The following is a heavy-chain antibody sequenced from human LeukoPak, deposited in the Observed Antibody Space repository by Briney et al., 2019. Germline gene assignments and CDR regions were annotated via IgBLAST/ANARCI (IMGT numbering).Heavy chain of an antibody. CDR3: ARSDRGYSYSPRDY. CDR1: GYTFTSYG. J-gene: IGHJ4*02. V-gene: IGHV1-18*01. D-gene: IGHD5-18*01. Sequence: GASVKVSCKASGYTFTSYGISWVRQAPGQGLEWMGWISAYNGNTNYAQKLQGRVTMTTDTSTSTAYMELRSLRSDDTAVYYCARSDRGYSYSPRDYWGQGTLVTVSS. CDR2: ISAYNGNT.